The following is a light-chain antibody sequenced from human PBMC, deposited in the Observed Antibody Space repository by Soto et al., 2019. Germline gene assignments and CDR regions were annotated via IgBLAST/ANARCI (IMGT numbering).Light chain of an antibody. CDR3: CSYAGSYTEV. V-gene: IGLV2-11*01. J-gene: IGLJ2*01. CDR1: SSDIGGYNY. CDR2: DVS. Sequence: ALTQPRSVSGSPGQSVTISCTGTSSDIGGYNYVSWYQQHPGKAPKLMIYDVSKRPSGVPDRFSGSKSGNTASLTISGLQAEDEADYYCCSYAGSYTEVFGGGTKLTVL.